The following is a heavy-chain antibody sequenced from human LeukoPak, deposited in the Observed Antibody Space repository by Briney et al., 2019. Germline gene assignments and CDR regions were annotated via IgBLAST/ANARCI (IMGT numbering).Heavy chain of an antibody. D-gene: IGHD3-22*01. Sequence: SETLSLTCTVSGGSISSGDYYWSWIRQPPGKGLEWIAYMYYNPSLKSRVTMSADTSNNPLSLTLSSVTAADTAVYYCARPYYYDSRIDPWGQGILVTVSS. CDR1: GGSISSGDYY. V-gene: IGHV4-30-4*01. CDR3: ARPYYYDSRIDP. CDR2: M. J-gene: IGHJ5*02.